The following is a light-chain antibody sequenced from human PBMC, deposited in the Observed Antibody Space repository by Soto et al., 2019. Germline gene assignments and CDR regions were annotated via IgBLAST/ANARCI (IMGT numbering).Light chain of an antibody. CDR2: QAS. Sequence: DIQMTQSPSTLSASVGDRVTITCRASQSISTWLAWYQHKPGKAPKLLIYQASSLEGGVPSRFSGSGSGTEFTLTSSSLQPDDFATYYCQQYNIYSRTFGQGTKVETK. CDR3: QQYNIYSRT. V-gene: IGKV1-5*03. CDR1: QSISTW. J-gene: IGKJ2*02.